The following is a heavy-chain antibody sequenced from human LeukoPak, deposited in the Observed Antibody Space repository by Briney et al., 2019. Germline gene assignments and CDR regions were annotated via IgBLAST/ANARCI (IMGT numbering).Heavy chain of an antibody. CDR2: IIPILGIA. V-gene: IGHV1-69*04. D-gene: IGHD4-11*01. CDR1: GGTFSSYA. J-gene: IGHJ3*02. CDR3: ARDHSNHAFDI. Sequence: PVKVSCKASGGTFSSYAISWVRQAPGQGLEWMGRIIPILGIANYAQKFQGRVTITADKSTSTAYMELSSLRSEDTAVYYCARDHSNHAFDIWGQGTMVTVSS.